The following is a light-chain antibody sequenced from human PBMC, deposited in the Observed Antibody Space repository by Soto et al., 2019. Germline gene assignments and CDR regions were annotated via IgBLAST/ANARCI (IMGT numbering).Light chain of an antibody. J-gene: IGKJ1*01. V-gene: IGKV2-28*01. CDR3: MQALQTPT. CDR1: QGLLHSNGYNY. Sequence: DIVMTQSPLSLPVTPGEPASISCRSSQGLLHSNGYNYLDWYLQKPGQSPQLLIYLGSNRASGVPDRFSGSGSGTDFTLKISRVEAGDVGVYYCMQALQTPTFGQGTKVEIK. CDR2: LGS.